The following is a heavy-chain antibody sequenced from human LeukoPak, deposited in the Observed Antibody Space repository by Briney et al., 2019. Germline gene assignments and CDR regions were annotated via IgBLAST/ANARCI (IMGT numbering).Heavy chain of an antibody. J-gene: IGHJ4*02. CDR2: ISGRSSHT. CDR3: GRAFPPLRTSSAGDL. Sequence: GGSLRLSCAASGFTFSNYDMNWIRQAPGKGLEWISAISGRSSHTYYGDSVKGRFSISRDNAKNLLYLQMNGLGAEDTAVYYCGRAFPPLRTSSAGDLWGQGTLVTVSS. CDR1: GFTFSNYD. D-gene: IGHD3-16*01. V-gene: IGHV3-21*06.